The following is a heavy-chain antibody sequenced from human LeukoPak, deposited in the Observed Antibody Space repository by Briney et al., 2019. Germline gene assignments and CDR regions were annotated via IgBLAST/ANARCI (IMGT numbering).Heavy chain of an antibody. J-gene: IGHJ4*02. V-gene: IGHV3-74*01. Sequence: GGSLRLSCAASGFTFSTYWMHWVGQAQGKGGGGVSRINSDGSSTSYADSVRGRFTISRDYAKNTLYLQMNSLRAEDTAVYYCARGGVYSTSAVDYWGQGTLVTVSS. D-gene: IGHD6-6*01. CDR3: ARGGVYSTSAVDY. CDR1: GFTFSTYW. CDR2: INSDGSST.